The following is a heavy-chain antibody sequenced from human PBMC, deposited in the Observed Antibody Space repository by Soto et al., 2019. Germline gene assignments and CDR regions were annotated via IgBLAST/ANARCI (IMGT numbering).Heavy chain of an antibody. D-gene: IGHD2-15*01. J-gene: IGHJ4*02. CDR1: GFTFSDHY. CDR2: TRNKANSYTT. CDR3: ATCVEPSSSQFDY. V-gene: IGHV3-72*01. Sequence: GGSLRLSCAASGFTFSDHYMDWVRQAPGKGLEWVGRTRNKANSYTTEYAASVKGRFTISRDDSKNSLYLQMNSLKTEDTAVYYCATCVEPSSSQFDYWGQGTLVTVSS.